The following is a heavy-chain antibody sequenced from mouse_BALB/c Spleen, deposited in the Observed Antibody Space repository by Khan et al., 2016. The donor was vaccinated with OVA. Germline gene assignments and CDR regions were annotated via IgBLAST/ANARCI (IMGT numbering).Heavy chain of an antibody. D-gene: IGHD1-1*01. Sequence: EVELVESGGDLVRPGGSLKLSCAASGFSFSSYSMSWVRQTPEKGLEWVATISSGGSYTYSPDSVKGRFTFSRDNAKNTLYLQMSSLKSEDTALYYCTRHRGYYGSKPYFDYWGQGTTLTVSS. V-gene: IGHV5-6-4*01. CDR2: ISSGGSYT. J-gene: IGHJ2*01. CDR1: GFSFSSYS. CDR3: TRHRGYYGSKPYFDY.